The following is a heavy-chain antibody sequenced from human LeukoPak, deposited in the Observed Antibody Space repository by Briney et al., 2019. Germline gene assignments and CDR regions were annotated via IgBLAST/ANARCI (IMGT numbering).Heavy chain of an antibody. D-gene: IGHD6-13*01. V-gene: IGHV4-59*01. Sequence: PSETLSLTCTVSGGSISSYYWSWIRQPPGKGLEWIGYIYYSGSTNYNPSLKSRVTISVDTSKNQFSLKLSSVTAADTAVYYCARGRTDSSGWYATTNFDYWGQGTLVTVSS. CDR1: GGSISSYY. J-gene: IGHJ4*02. CDR2: IYYSGST. CDR3: ARGRTDSSGWYATTNFDY.